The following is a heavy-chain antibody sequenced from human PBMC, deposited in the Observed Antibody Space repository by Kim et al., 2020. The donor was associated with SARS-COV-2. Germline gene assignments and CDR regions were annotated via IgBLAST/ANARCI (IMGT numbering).Heavy chain of an antibody. CDR2: MSGMSGSGSTT. D-gene: IGHD3-10*01. Sequence: GGSLRLSCAASGFAFSNYAMSWVRQAPGKGLEWVSGMSGMSGSGSTTYYVDSVKGRFTVSRDNSKNTLFIQMNSLRAEYTAMFYCTKGGAGTNYHYFDYWGPGTLVTVPS. CDR1: GFAFSNYA. J-gene: IGHJ4*02. V-gene: IGHV3-23*01. CDR3: TKGGAGTNYHYFDY.